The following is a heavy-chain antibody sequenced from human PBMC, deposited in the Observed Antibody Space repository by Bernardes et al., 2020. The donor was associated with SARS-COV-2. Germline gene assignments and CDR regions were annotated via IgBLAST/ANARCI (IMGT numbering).Heavy chain of an antibody. J-gene: IGHJ4*02. Sequence: GGSLRLSCVASGFTFSKNAMTWVRQVPGKGLEWVSAISAIGGSTYYADSVKGRFTISRDNAKNSLYLQMNSLRAEDTAVYYCARDLTYDFWSGYSRVFDYWGQGTLVTVSS. V-gene: IGHV3-23*01. CDR3: ARDLTYDFWSGYSRVFDY. CDR2: ISAIGGST. CDR1: GFTFSKNA. D-gene: IGHD3-3*01.